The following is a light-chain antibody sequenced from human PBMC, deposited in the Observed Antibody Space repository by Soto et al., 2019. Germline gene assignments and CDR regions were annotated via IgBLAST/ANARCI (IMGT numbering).Light chain of an antibody. CDR3: SSYTGSSTYVV. CDR1: SSDVGGYNY. J-gene: IGLJ2*01. CDR2: DVS. V-gene: IGLV2-14*01. Sequence: QSALPQPASMSGSPGQSITISCTGTSSDVGGYNYVSWYQQHPGKAPKLMIYDVSNRPSGVSNRFSGSKSGNTASLTISGLQAEDEADYYCSSYTGSSTYVVFGGGTKLTVL.